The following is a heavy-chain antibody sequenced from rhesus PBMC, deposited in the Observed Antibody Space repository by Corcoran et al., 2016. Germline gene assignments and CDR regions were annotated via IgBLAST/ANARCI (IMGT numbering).Heavy chain of an antibody. Sequence: QVQLQESGPAVVKPSETLSLTCAVSGGSISSSNWWSWIRQSPGKGLEWIGGNYGSGGSTEYNPSLQSRVTISIDTSKNQFSLKLSSVTAADTDVYYCAKYSGGWSRYYFDYWGQGVLVTVSS. J-gene: IGHJ4*01. CDR2: NYGSGGST. CDR3: AKYSGGWSRYYFDY. V-gene: IGHV4-93*02. D-gene: IGHD6-37*01. CDR1: GGSISSSNW.